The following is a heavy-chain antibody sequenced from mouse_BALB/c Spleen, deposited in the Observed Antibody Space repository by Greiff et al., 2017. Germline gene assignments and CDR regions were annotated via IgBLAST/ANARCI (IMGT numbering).Heavy chain of an antibody. D-gene: IGHD2-12*01. Sequence: EVKLMESGPGLVKPSQSLSLTCSVTGYSITSGYYWNWIRQFPGNKLEWMGYISYDGSNNYNPSLKNRISITRDTSKNQFFLKLNSVTTEDTATYYCARELPYSSFDYWGQGTTLTVSS. CDR3: ARELPYSSFDY. CDR1: GYSITSGYY. CDR2: ISYDGSN. V-gene: IGHV3-6*02. J-gene: IGHJ2*01.